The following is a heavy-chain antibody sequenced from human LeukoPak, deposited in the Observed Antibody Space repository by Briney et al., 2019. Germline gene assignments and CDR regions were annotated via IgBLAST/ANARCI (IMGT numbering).Heavy chain of an antibody. CDR3: ARDWEDSSGYYRQKYFDY. V-gene: IGHV3-7*01. J-gene: IGHJ4*02. D-gene: IGHD3-22*01. Sequence: GGSLRLSCAASGFTFSSYWMSWVRQAPGKGLEWVVNINQDGSEKYYVDSVKGRFTISRDNAKNSLYLQMNSLRAEDTAVYYCARDWEDSSGYYRQKYFDYWGQGTLVTVSS. CDR2: INQDGSEK. CDR1: GFTFSSYW.